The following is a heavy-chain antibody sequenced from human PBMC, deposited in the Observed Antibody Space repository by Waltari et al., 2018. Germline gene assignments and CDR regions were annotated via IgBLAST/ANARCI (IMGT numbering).Heavy chain of an antibody. Sequence: EVQLVESAGGLVQPGGSLRVSWAAHGFTLRTYSMNWVRQAPGKGLEWVSYISSSISTIYYADSVKGRFTFSRDNAKNSLYLQMNSLRAEDTAVYYCARDNDYYFDYWGQGTLVTVSS. CDR3: ARDNDYYFDY. CDR2: ISSSISTI. D-gene: IGHD2-21*02. J-gene: IGHJ4*02. CDR1: GFTLRTYS. V-gene: IGHV3-48*04.